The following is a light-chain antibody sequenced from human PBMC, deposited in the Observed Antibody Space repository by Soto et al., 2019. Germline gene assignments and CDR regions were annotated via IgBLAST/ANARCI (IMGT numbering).Light chain of an antibody. Sequence: LTQPASVSGSPGQSITISCTGTSSDVGGYNYASWYQQHPGKAPKLMIYEVSNRPSGVSNRFSGSKSGNTASLTISGLQAEDEADYYCSSYTSSSTHNYVFGTGTKV. CDR1: SSDVGGYNY. CDR3: SSYTSSSTHNYV. J-gene: IGLJ1*01. V-gene: IGLV2-14*01. CDR2: EVS.